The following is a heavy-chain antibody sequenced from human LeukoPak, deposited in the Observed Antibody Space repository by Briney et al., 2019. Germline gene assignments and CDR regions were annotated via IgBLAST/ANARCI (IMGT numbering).Heavy chain of an antibody. CDR1: GFTFSSYA. CDR3: ARASGSGSYYKG. J-gene: IGHJ4*02. Sequence: GGSLRLSCAASGFTFSSYAMHWVRQAPGKGLEWVAVISYDGSNKYYADSVKGRFTISRDNSKNTLYLQMNSLRSEDTAVYYCARASGSGSYYKGWGQGTLVTVSS. D-gene: IGHD3-10*01. CDR2: ISYDGSNK. V-gene: IGHV3-30-3*01.